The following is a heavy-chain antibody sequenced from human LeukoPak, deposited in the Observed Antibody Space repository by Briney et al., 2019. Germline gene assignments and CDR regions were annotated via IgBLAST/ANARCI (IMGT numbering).Heavy chain of an antibody. V-gene: IGHV3-21*01. CDR2: ISSSCSYI. CDR1: GFTFSSYS. D-gene: IGHD6-13*01. Sequence: GVLRLSCAASGFTFSSYSMNWVRQAPGKGLEWVSSISSSCSYIYYADSGKGRFTISRDNAKNSLYLQMNSLRAEDTAVYYCARESSGSWTLGYYYYGMDVWGQGTTVTVSS. CDR3: ARESSGSWTLGYYYYGMDV. J-gene: IGHJ6*02.